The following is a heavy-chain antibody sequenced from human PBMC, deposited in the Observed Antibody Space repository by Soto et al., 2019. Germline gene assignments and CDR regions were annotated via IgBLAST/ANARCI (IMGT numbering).Heavy chain of an antibody. J-gene: IGHJ5*02. CDR3: ARRNYYGSGSPIDWFDP. CDR1: GYSFTSYW. CDR2: IYPGDSDT. D-gene: IGHD3-10*01. V-gene: IGHV5-51*01. Sequence: GESLKISCKGSGYSFTSYWIGWVRQMPGKGLEWMGIIYPGDSDTRYSPSFQGQVTISADKSVSTAYLQWSSLKASDTAMYYCARRNYYGSGSPIDWFDPWGQGTLVTVSS.